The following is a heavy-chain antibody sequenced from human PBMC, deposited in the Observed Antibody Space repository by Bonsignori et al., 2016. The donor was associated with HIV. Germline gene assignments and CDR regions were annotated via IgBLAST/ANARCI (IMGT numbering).Heavy chain of an antibody. CDR2: ISGSGTNK. D-gene: IGHD3-10*01. CDR1: GFTFNIYA. J-gene: IGHJ5*02. V-gene: IGHV3-23*01. CDR3: APRTGFVLVVEPMGS. Sequence: EVQVLESGGALVQPGESLRLSCIAYGFTFNIYAMSWVRQAPGKGLEWVSGISGSGTNKYYTDSVKGRFTISRDNSRSIVYLQMNSLRVEDTAVYYCAPRTGFVLVVEPMGSWGQGTLVTV.